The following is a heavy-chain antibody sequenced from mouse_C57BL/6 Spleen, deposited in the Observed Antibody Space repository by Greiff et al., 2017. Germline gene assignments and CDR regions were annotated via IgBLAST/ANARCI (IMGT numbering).Heavy chain of an antibody. CDR2: IYPRSGNT. V-gene: IGHV1-81*01. J-gene: IGHJ2*01. Sequence: LEESGAELARPGASVKLSCKASGYTFTSYGISWVKQRTGQGLEWIGEIYPRSGNTYYNEKFKGKATLTADKSSSTAYMELRSLTSEDSAVYFCARIYYYGSSYYFDYWGQGTTLTVSS. CDR1: GYTFTSYG. CDR3: ARIYYYGSSYYFDY. D-gene: IGHD1-1*01.